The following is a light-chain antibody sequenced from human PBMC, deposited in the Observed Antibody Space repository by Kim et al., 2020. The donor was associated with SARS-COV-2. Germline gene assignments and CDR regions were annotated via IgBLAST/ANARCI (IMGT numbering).Light chain of an antibody. CDR3: CSYTGRYTYV. CDR2: DVN. V-gene: IGLV2-11*01. J-gene: IGLJ1*01. CDR1: SSDIGGYNY. Sequence: QSALTQPGSVSGSPGQSVIISCTGSSSDIGGYNYISWYQQHAGEVPKLMIYDVNKRPSGVPDRFSGSKSGNTASLTISGLQAEDEADYYCCSYTGRYTYVFGAGTKVTVL.